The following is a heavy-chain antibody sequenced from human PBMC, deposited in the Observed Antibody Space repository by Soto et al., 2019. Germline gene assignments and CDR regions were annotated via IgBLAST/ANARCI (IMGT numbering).Heavy chain of an antibody. CDR2: IYWDDEK. CDR1: GFSLSTSGVS. J-gene: IGHJ4*02. Sequence: QITLKESGPTLVKPTQTLTLTCTFSGFSLSTSGVSVGWIRQPPGKALEWLALIYWDDEKRYSPSLMSRLTIAQDTSKNLVVLTMTNMDPLDTATYYCAHRRAQQLLARSYYFDFWGQGTLVTVSS. D-gene: IGHD6-13*01. CDR3: AHRRAQQLLARSYYFDF. V-gene: IGHV2-5*02.